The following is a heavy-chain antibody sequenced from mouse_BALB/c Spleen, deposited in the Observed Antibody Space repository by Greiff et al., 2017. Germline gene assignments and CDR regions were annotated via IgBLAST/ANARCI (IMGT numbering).Heavy chain of an antibody. J-gene: IGHJ2*01. Sequence: EVQRVESGPGLVKPSQSLSLTCSVTGYSITSGYYWNWIRQFPGNKLEWMGYISYDGSNNYNPSLKNRISITRDTSKNQFFLKLNSVTTEDTATYYCARDGYDPWGQGTTLTVSS. D-gene: IGHD2-2*01. V-gene: IGHV3-6*02. CDR2: ISYDGSN. CDR3: ARDGYDP. CDR1: GYSITSGYY.